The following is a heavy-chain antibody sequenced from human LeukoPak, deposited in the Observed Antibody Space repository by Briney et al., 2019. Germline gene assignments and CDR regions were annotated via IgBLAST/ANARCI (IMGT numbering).Heavy chain of an antibody. CDR3: ARVTTYCGGDCYYYYGMDV. J-gene: IGHJ6*02. V-gene: IGHV3-64*01. CDR1: GFTFSSYA. D-gene: IGHD2-21*02. Sequence: GGSLRLSCAASGFTFSSYAMHWVRQAPGKGLEYVSAISSNGGSTYYANSVKGRFTISRDNSKNTLCLQMGSLRAEDMAVYYCARVTTYCGGDCYYYYGMDVWGQGTTVTVSS. CDR2: ISSNGGST.